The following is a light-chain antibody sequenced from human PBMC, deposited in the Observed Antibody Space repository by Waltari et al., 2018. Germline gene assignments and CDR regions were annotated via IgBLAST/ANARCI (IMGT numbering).Light chain of an antibody. Sequence: DIQMTQSPSTVSASFGDTITITCRASQRISNYLALYQQKTGKAPKLLIYKASSSGSGVPSRFSGSGSGTEFTLTISSLQPDDFATYYCQQYNTYSSFGQGTKLEIK. CDR2: KAS. J-gene: IGKJ2*03. CDR1: QRISNY. V-gene: IGKV1-5*03. CDR3: QQYNTYSS.